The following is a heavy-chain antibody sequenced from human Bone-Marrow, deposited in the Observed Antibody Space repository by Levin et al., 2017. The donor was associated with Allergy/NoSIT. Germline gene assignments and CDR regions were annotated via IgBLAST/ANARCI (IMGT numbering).Heavy chain of an antibody. D-gene: IGHD7-27*01. CDR1: GYTFIGYF. CDR2: ISPNSGDT. Sequence: LVASVKVSCRAYGYTFIGYFMHWVRQAPGQGPEWMGWISPNSGDTKYAQNFQGRVTMTRDTSISTAYMELSSLRSDDTAVYYCARGTGDLSPQPHDYWGQGTLVTVSS. CDR3: ARGTGDLSPQPHDY. V-gene: IGHV1-2*03. J-gene: IGHJ4*02.